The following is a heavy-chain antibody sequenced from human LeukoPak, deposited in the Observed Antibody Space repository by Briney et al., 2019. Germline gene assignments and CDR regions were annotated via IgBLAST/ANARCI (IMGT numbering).Heavy chain of an antibody. CDR2: ISGSGGST. CDR1: GFTFSSYA. J-gene: IGHJ5*02. CDR3: AKDHSSGWPENWFDP. D-gene: IGHD6-19*01. V-gene: IGHV3-23*01. Sequence: GWSLRLSCAASGFTFSSYAMSWVRQAPAKGLEWVATISGSGGSTYYADSVKGRFTISRDNSKNPPSLKMTCLRAEDTAVYYCAKDHSSGWPENWFDPWGQGTLVTVSS.